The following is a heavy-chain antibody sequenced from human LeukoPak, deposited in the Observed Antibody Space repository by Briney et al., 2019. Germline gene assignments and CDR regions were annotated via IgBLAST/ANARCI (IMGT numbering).Heavy chain of an antibody. Sequence: GASVKASCRASGYTFTSYAMHLVRPAPGQRLEWMGWINAGNGHTKYSQKFQGRVTITRDTSASTAYMELSSLRSEDTAVYYCARSWGPGVRGVIIHQYNWFDPWGQGTLVTVSS. D-gene: IGHD3-10*01. CDR3: ARSWGPGVRGVIIHQYNWFDP. CDR2: INAGNGHT. V-gene: IGHV1-3*01. J-gene: IGHJ5*02. CDR1: GYTFTSYA.